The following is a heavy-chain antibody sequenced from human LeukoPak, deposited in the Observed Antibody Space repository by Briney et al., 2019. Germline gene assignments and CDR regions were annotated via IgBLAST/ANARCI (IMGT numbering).Heavy chain of an antibody. Sequence: SETLSLTCTVSGGSISSSSYYWGWIRQPPGKGLEWIGSIYYSGSTYYNPSLKSRVTISVDTSKNQFSLKLSSVTAADTAVYYCASSNYYDSSGYYLEWGQGTLVTVSS. V-gene: IGHV4-39*07. J-gene: IGHJ4*02. D-gene: IGHD3-22*01. CDR2: IYYSGST. CDR1: GGSISSSSYY. CDR3: ASSNYYDSSGYYLE.